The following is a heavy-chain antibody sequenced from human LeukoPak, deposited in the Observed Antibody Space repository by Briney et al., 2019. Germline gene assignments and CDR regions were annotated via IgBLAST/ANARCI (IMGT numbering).Heavy chain of an antibody. CDR2: INRDGSDT. J-gene: IGHJ4*02. CDR3: TRIRSGYSYGIDH. CDR1: GFTFSTYA. V-gene: IGHV3-74*01. D-gene: IGHD5-18*01. Sequence: GGSLRLSCAASGFTFSTYAMSWVRQAPGKGLEWVSHINRDGSDTSYADSVKGRFTISRDNSKNTLYLQLNSLRAEDTAVYYCTRIRSGYSYGIDHWGQGTLVTVSA.